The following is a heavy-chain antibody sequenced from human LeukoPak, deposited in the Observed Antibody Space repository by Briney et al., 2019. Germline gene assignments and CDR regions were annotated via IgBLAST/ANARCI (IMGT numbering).Heavy chain of an antibody. J-gene: IGHJ4*02. CDR2: IYTSGST. D-gene: IGHD3-22*01. CDR1: GGSISSGSYY. Sequence: SETLSLTCTVSGGSISSGSYYWSWIRQPAGKGLEWIGRIYTSGSTNYNPSLKSRVTISVDTSKNQFSLKLSSVTAADTAVYYCARIMAYYYDSSGYHKMYYFDYWGQGTLVTVSS. CDR3: ARIMAYYYDSSGYHKMYYFDY. V-gene: IGHV4-61*02.